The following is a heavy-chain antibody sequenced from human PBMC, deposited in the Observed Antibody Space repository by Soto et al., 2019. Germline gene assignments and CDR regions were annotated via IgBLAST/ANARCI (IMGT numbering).Heavy chain of an antibody. Sequence: QVQLVESGGGVVQPGRSLRLSCAASGFTFSSYGMHWVRQGPGKGLEWVAVMSYDGSNKYYADSVKGRFTISIDNSKKTLYLQMNSLSAEDTAVYYCAKAKGLSDWSDAKVYWGQGTLVTVSP. CDR3: AKAKGLSDWSDAKVY. J-gene: IGHJ4*02. CDR2: MSYDGSNK. D-gene: IGHD1-1*01. CDR1: GFTFSSYG. V-gene: IGHV3-30*18.